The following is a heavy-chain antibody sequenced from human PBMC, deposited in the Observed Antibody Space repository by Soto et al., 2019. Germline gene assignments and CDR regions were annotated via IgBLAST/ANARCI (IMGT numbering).Heavy chain of an antibody. CDR2: ISYDGSNK. D-gene: IGHD3-3*01. V-gene: IGHV3-30*18. J-gene: IGHJ4*02. Sequence: GGSLRLSCAASGFTFSSYGMHWVRQAPGKGLEWVAVISYDGSNKYYADSVKGRFTISRDNSKNTLYLQMNSLRAEDTAVYYCAKDGITIFGVVIMSYWGQGTLVTVSS. CDR1: GFTFSSYG. CDR3: AKDGITIFGVVIMSY.